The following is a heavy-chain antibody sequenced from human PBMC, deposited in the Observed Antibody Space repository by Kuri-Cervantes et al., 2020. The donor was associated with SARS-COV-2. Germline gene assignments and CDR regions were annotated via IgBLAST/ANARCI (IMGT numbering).Heavy chain of an antibody. Sequence: GGSLRLSCKASGYTFTSYGISWVRQAPGQGLEWMGWISAYNGNTNYAQKLQGRVTMTTDTSTSTAYMELRSLRSDDTAVYYCARDAGQWLGDNWFDPWGQGTWSPSPQ. CDR2: ISAYNGNT. D-gene: IGHD6-19*01. J-gene: IGHJ5*02. V-gene: IGHV1-18*01. CDR3: ARDAGQWLGDNWFDP. CDR1: GYTFTSYG.